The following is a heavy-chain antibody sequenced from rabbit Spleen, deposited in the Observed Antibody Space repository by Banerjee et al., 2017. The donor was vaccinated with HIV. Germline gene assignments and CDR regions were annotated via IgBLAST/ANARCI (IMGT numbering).Heavy chain of an antibody. Sequence: QSLEESGGDLVKPGASLTLTCTASGFSFSYSDYMCWVRQPPGKGPEWIACIGGGVSSITYYATWAKGRFTISKTSSTTVTLQMTSLTAADTATYFCARDSGTSFSSYGMDLWARAPSSPS. J-gene: IGHJ6*01. V-gene: IGHV1S40*01. CDR1: GFSFSYSDY. CDR2: IGGGVSSIT. D-gene: IGHD8-1*01. CDR3: ARDSGTSFSSYGMDL.